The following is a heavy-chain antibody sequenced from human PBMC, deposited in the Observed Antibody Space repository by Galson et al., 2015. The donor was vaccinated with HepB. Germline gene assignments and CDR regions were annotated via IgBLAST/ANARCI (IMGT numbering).Heavy chain of an antibody. CDR2: INTNTGNP. J-gene: IGHJ5*02. D-gene: IGHD3-10*01. V-gene: IGHV7-4-1*02. CDR1: GYTFTSYA. Sequence: SVKVSCKASGYTFTSYAMNWVRQAPGQGLEWMGWINTNTGNPTYAQGFTGRFVFSLDTSVSTAYLQISSLKAEDTAVYYCARGLPRITMVRGVPRWFDPWGQGTLVTVSS. CDR3: ARGLPRITMVRGVPRWFDP.